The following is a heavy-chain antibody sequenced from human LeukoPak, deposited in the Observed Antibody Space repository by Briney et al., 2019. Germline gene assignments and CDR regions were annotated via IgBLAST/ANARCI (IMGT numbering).Heavy chain of an antibody. J-gene: IGHJ4*02. V-gene: IGHV3-15*01. CDR1: GLTFINAW. D-gene: IGHD1-14*01. CDR2: IQSTTDGGTP. CDR3: TSGVGTLDY. Sequence: GGALRLSCAASGLTFINAWMTWVRQAPGKGLEWVGRIQSTTDGGTPDYATPVKGRFTISRDDSKNTLYLQMNSLKTEDTAVYYCTSGVGTLDYWGQGALVTVSS.